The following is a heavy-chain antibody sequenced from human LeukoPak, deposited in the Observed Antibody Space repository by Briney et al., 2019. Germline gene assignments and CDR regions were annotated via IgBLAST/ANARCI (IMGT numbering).Heavy chain of an antibody. V-gene: IGHV4-59*02. J-gene: IGHJ4*02. CDR1: GGSVSGYY. CDR3: ARIHRYCSGGACYVLDN. D-gene: IGHD2-15*01. CDR2: VYYSGST. Sequence: SETLSLTCVVSGGSVSGYYWGWIRQPPGRGLEWIGYVYYSGSTNYNPSFKSRTTISVDTSRNQFSLQLSSVTAADTAVYYCARIHRYCSGGACYVLDNWGQGTLVAVSS.